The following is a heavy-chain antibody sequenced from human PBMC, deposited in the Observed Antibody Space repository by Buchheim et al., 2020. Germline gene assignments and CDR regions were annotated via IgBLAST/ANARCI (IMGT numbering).Heavy chain of an antibody. V-gene: IGHV3-7*01. Sequence: EVQLVESGGGLVQPGGSMRLSCAASGFTFSSYWMSWVRQAPGKGLEWVANIKQDGSEKYYVDSVKGRFTISRDNAKNSLYLQMNSLRAEDTAVYYCARDLGASGWWPESYYFDYWGQGTL. CDR1: GFTFSSYW. J-gene: IGHJ4*02. CDR2: IKQDGSEK. CDR3: ARDLGASGWWPESYYFDY. D-gene: IGHD6-19*01.